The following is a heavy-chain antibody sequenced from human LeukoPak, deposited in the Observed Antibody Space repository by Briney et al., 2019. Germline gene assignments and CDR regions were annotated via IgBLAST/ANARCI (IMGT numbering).Heavy chain of an antibody. Sequence: SETLSLTCTVSGGSISSYYWSWIRQPPGKGLEWIGYIYYSGSTNYNPSLKSRVTISVDTSKNQFSLKLSSVTAADTAVYYCARAYYDYVWGSYRLDYFDYWGQGTLVTVSS. CDR3: ARAYYDYVWGSYRLDYFDY. D-gene: IGHD3-16*02. J-gene: IGHJ4*02. CDR2: IYYSGST. CDR1: GGSISSYY. V-gene: IGHV4-59*01.